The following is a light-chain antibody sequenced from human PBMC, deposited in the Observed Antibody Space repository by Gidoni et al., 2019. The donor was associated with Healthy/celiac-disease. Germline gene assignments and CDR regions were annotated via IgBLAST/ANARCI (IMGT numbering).Light chain of an antibody. J-gene: IGKJ2*01. CDR1: QSVSSN. Sequence: ELVMTQSPATLSVSPGERAPLSCRASQSVSSNLAGYQQKPGQSPRLLIYGASTRDTGIPARFSGSGSGTEFTLTISSLQSEEFAVYYCQQYNNWPRTFGQGTKLEIK. CDR3: QQYNNWPRT. CDR2: GAS. V-gene: IGKV3-15*01.